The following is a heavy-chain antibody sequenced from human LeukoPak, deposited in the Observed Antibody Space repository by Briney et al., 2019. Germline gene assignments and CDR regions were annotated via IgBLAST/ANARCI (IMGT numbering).Heavy chain of an antibody. V-gene: IGHV1-8*01. D-gene: IGHD3-16*01. CDR3: ARSEWGSNYGVYYYGMDV. J-gene: IGHJ6*02. CDR1: GYTFTSYD. CDR2: MNPNSGNT. Sequence: ASVKVSCKASGYTFTSYDINWVRQATGQGLEWMGWMNPNSGNTGYAQKFQGRATMTRNTSISTAYMELSSLRSEDTAVYYCARSEWGSNYGVYYYGMDVWGQGTTVTVSS.